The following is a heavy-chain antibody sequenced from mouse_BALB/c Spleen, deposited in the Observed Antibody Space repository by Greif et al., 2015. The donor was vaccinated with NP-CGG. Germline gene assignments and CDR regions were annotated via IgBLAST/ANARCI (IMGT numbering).Heavy chain of an antibody. J-gene: IGHJ3*01. Sequence: QVQLQQPGAELAKPGASVKMSCKASGYTFTSYWMHWVKQRPGQGLEWIGYINPSTGYTEYNQKFKDKATLTADKSSSTAYMQLSSLTSESSAVYFCVKKYGNTPCFAYWGPRRLVSVSA. CDR3: VKKYGNTPCFAY. CDR2: INPSTGYT. V-gene: IGHV1-7*01. D-gene: IGHD2-10*02. CDR1: GYTFTSYW.